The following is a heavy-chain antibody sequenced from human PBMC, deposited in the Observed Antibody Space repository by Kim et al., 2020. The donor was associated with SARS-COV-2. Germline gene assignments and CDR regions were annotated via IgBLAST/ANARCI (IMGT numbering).Heavy chain of an antibody. CDR1: GGSISSSSYY. J-gene: IGHJ6*02. V-gene: IGHV4-39*01. D-gene: IGHD3-3*01. CDR2: IYYSGST. Sequence: SGTLSLTCTVSGGSISSSSYYWGWIRQPPGKGLEWIGSIYYSGSTYYNPSLKSRVTISVDTSKNQFSLKLSSVTAADTAVYYCARPIFGVVTAKDYYYGMDVWGQGTTVTVSS. CDR3: ARPIFGVVTAKDYYYGMDV.